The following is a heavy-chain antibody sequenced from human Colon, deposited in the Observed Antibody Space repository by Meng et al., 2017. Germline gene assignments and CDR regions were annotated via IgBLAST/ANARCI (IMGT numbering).Heavy chain of an antibody. J-gene: IGHJ5*02. CDR2: IYYTGNT. V-gene: IGHV4-39*07. CDR1: GGSISSIYY. D-gene: IGHD4-17*01. Sequence: QLQVPESGPGLVKPSETLSLTCTVSGGSISSIYYWGWIRQPPGKGLELIGTIYYTGNTNYNPSLASRVSMSLDTSKNHFSLHLTSVTAADTAIYYCARVNGDFDEAWFDPWGQGTLVTVSS. CDR3: ARVNGDFDEAWFDP.